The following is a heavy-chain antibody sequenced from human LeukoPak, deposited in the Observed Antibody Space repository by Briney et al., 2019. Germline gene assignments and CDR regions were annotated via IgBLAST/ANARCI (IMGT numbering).Heavy chain of an antibody. Sequence: SETLSLTCTVSGGSISSSSYYWGWIRQPPGKGLEWIGSIYYSGSTYYNPSLKSRVTISVDTSKNQFSLKLSSVTAADTAVYYCARNLYDSSGSAFDYWGQGTLVTVSS. CDR1: GGSISSSSYY. D-gene: IGHD3-22*01. CDR3: ARNLYDSSGSAFDY. J-gene: IGHJ4*02. V-gene: IGHV4-39*07. CDR2: IYYSGST.